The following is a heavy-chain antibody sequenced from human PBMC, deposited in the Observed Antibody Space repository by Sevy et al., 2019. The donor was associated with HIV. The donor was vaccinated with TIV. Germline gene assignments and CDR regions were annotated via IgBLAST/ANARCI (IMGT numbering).Heavy chain of an antibody. D-gene: IGHD6-19*01. CDR2: ISYDGSNK. Sequence: GGSLRLSCAASGFTFSSYAMHWVRQAPGKGLEWVAVISYDGSNKYYADPVKGRFTISRDNSKNTLYLQMNSLGAEDTAVDYGARDLQQWLVRGNYFDYWGQGTLVTVSS. CDR1: GFTFSSYA. V-gene: IGHV3-30-3*01. J-gene: IGHJ4*02. CDR3: ARDLQQWLVRGNYFDY.